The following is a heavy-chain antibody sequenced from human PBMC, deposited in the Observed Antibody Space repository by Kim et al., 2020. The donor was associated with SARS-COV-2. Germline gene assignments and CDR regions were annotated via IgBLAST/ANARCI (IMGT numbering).Heavy chain of an antibody. V-gene: IGHV1-69*13. J-gene: IGHJ4*02. D-gene: IGHD6-13*01. Sequence: ASVKVSCKASGGTFSSYAISWVRQAPGQGLECMGGIIPIFGTANYAQKFQGRVTITADESTSTAYMELSSLRSEDTAVYYCASAGNSMLFDYWGQGTLVTVSS. CDR1: GGTFSSYA. CDR3: ASAGNSMLFDY. CDR2: IIPIFGTA.